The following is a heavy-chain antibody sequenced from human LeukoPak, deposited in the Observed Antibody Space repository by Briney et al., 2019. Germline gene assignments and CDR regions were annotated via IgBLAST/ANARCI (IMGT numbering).Heavy chain of an antibody. J-gene: IGHJ5*02. Sequence: GGSLRLSCAASGFTFSNYWMHWVRQAPGKGLVWVSRINSDGINTSYADSVKGRFTNSRDNAENTLNLQMNSLRAEDTAVYYCARDLGQYYDTSDNWFDPWGQGTLVTVSS. CDR2: INSDGINT. D-gene: IGHD3-22*01. CDR3: ARDLGQYYDTSDNWFDP. CDR1: GFTFSNYW. V-gene: IGHV3-74*01.